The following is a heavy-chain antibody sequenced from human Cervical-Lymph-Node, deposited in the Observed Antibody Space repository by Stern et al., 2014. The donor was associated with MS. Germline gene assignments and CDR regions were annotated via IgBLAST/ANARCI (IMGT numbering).Heavy chain of an antibody. CDR2: VDPEDGET. CDR1: GYTLTELS. J-gene: IGHJ6*02. CDR3: ATDRDDFRSGYSAPTKGYGLDV. V-gene: IGHV1-24*01. Sequence: DQLVESGAEVKKPGASVKVSCKGSGYTLTELSMHWVRQAPGKGLEWMGGVDPEDGETIYAQKFQGRVTMTEDTSTDTAYMELSSLRSEDTAVYYCATDRDDFRSGYSAPTKGYGLDVWGQGTTVTVTS. D-gene: IGHD3-3*01.